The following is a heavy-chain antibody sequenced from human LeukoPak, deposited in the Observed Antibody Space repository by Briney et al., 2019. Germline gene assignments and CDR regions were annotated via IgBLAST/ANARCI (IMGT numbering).Heavy chain of an antibody. CDR2: INSDGRTT. CDR1: GFTLRSYW. D-gene: IGHD2-2*01. Sequence: GGSLKLSCAASGFTLRSYWMYWVRQAPGKGLVWVSRINSDGRTTHYAESVKGRFTISRDNAKNTLYLQMNSLRAEDTAVYYCAREVEKVPPARGVYYYYMDVWGKGTSVTVSS. CDR3: AREVEKVPPARGVYYYYMDV. J-gene: IGHJ6*03. V-gene: IGHV3-74*01.